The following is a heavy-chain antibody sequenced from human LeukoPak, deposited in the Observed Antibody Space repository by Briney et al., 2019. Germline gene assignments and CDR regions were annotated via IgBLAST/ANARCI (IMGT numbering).Heavy chain of an antibody. V-gene: IGHV3-23*01. Sequence: GGSLRLSCAASGFTFRSYGMNWVRQAPGKGLEWVSGISGSGISTYYADSVKGRFTISRDNSKNTLYLQMNSLRVEDTAVYYCAKSWNYYDSSGDDALDIWGQGTMVTVSS. CDR3: AKSWNYYDSSGDDALDI. CDR1: GFTFRSYG. J-gene: IGHJ3*02. CDR2: ISGSGIST. D-gene: IGHD3-22*01.